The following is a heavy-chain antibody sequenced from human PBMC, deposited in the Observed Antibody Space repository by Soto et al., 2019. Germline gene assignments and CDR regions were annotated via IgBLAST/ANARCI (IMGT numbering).Heavy chain of an antibody. V-gene: IGHV3-30-3*01. CDR1: GFTFSSYA. Sequence: QVQLVESGGGVVQPGSSLRLSCAASGFTFSSYAMHWVRQAPGKGLEWVAVISYDGSNKYYADSVKGRFTISRDNSKNTLYRQMSSVRADDTAVYYCARDITTVPASGAFDLWGQGTMVPVSS. D-gene: IGHD4-17*01. CDR3: ARDITTVPASGAFDL. J-gene: IGHJ3*01. CDR2: ISYDGSNK.